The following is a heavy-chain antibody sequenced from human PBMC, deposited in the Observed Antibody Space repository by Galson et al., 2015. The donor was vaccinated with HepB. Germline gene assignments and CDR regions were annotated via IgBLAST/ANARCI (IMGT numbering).Heavy chain of an antibody. CDR2: IRSKAKSYAT. V-gene: IGHV3-73*01. D-gene: IGHD2-8*01. J-gene: IGHJ4*02. Sequence: SLRLSCAASGFTFSGSAMHWVRQASGKGLEWVGRIRSKAKSYATTYAASVKGRFTISRDDSKNTAYLQMNSLKAEDTAVHYCTSRVVMVYAIRDYWGQGTLVTVSS. CDR3: TSRVVMVYAIRDY. CDR1: GFTFSGSA.